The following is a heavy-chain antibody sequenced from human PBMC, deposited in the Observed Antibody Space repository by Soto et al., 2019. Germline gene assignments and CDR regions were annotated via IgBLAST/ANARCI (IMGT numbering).Heavy chain of an antibody. CDR1: GFTFSSYA. J-gene: IGHJ4*02. CDR2: ISGSGGST. D-gene: IGHD3-22*01. CDR3: ANPPLITIIVPLDY. Sequence: AGSLRLSFAASGFTFSSYAMSWVRQAPGKGLEWVSAISGSGGSTYYADCVKGRFTISRDNSKNTLYLQMNSLRAEDTAVYYCANPPLITIIVPLDYWGQGTLVTVSS. V-gene: IGHV3-23*01.